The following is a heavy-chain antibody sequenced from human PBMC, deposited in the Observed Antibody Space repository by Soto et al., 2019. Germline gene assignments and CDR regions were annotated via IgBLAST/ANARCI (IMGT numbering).Heavy chain of an antibody. Sequence: GASVKVSCKASGYTFTSYAMHWVRQAPGQRLDWMGWINAGNGNTKYSQKFQGRVTITRDTSASTAYMELSSLRSEDTAVYYCASEYCGGDCYSAARYGMDVWGQGNTVTVSS. J-gene: IGHJ6*02. V-gene: IGHV1-3*01. D-gene: IGHD2-21*02. CDR2: INAGNGNT. CDR1: GYTFTSYA. CDR3: ASEYCGGDCYSAARYGMDV.